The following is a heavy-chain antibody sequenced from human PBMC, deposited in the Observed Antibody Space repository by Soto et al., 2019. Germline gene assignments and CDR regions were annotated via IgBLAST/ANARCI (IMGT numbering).Heavy chain of an antibody. CDR2: ISAYNGNT. CDR3: ARDRRGNFITMVRGVIIWLGLDSDY. J-gene: IGHJ4*02. CDR1: GYTFTSYG. D-gene: IGHD3-10*01. Sequence: ASVKVSCKASGYTFTSYGISWVRQAPGQGLEWMGWISAYNGNTNYAQKLQGRVTMTTDTSTSTAYMELRSLRSDDTAVYYCARDRRGNFITMVRGVIIWLGLDSDYWGQGTLVTVSS. V-gene: IGHV1-18*01.